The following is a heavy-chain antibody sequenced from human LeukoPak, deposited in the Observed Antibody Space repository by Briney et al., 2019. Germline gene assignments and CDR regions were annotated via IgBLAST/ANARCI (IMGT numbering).Heavy chain of an antibody. V-gene: IGHV3-33*05. Sequence: GGSLRLSCAASGFTFSSYGMHWVRQAPGKGLEWVALISLDDSNIYYSNSVRGRFTISRDKSKNTLYLQMDTLRLEDTAHYYCARERNGKGLDSWGQGTLVIVSS. CDR2: ISLDDSNI. D-gene: IGHD3/OR15-3a*01. CDR3: ARERNGKGLDS. CDR1: GFTFSSYG. J-gene: IGHJ5*01.